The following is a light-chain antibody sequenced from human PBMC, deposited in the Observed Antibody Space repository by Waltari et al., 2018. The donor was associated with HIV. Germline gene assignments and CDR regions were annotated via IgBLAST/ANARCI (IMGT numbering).Light chain of an antibody. Sequence: VLTQSPATLSLSTGETATLSCTASQNVGRFLAWYQKKPGQAPRLLIHDASNRAPGVPARFSALAAGTDFTLTISSLEPEDFAVYYCQQRSNWPPITFGQGTRLEIK. CDR1: QNVGRF. V-gene: IGKV3-11*01. J-gene: IGKJ5*01. CDR3: QQRSNWPPIT. CDR2: DAS.